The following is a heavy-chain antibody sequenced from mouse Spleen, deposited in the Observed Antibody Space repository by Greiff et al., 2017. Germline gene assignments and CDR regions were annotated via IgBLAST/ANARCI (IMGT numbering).Heavy chain of an antibody. CDR2: IDPETGGT. Sequence: QVQLQQSGAELVRPGASVTLSCKASGYTFTDYEMHWVKQTPVHGLEWIGAIDPETGGTAYNQKFKGKATLTADKSSSTAYMELRSLTSEDSAVYYCTKGLVITRDYAMDYWGQGTSVTVSS. V-gene: IGHV1-15*01. D-gene: IGHD2-4*01. CDR1: GYTFTDYE. CDR3: TKGLVITRDYAMDY. J-gene: IGHJ4*01.